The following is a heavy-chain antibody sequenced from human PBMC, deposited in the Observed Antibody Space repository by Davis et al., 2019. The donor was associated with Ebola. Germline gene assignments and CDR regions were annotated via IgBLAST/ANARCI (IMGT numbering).Heavy chain of an antibody. Sequence: SGPTLVKPPQTLTLTCTFSGFSLSTSGVGVGWIRQPPGKALEWLALIYWDDDKRYSPSLKSRLTITKDTSKNQVVLTMTNMDPVDTATYYCAHNGVYYDSSGYRNFDYWGQGTLVTVSS. V-gene: IGHV2-5*02. J-gene: IGHJ4*02. CDR3: AHNGVYYDSSGYRNFDY. CDR1: GFSLSTSGVG. D-gene: IGHD3-22*01. CDR2: IYWDDDK.